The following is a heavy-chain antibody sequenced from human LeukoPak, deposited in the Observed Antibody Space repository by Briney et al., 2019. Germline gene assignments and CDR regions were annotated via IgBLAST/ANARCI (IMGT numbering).Heavy chain of an antibody. V-gene: IGHV1-2*02. CDR1: GYTFTDYY. D-gene: IGHD1-26*01. Sequence: ASVKVSCKASGYTFTDYYIHWVRQAPGQGLEWMGWISPNSGDTNFAQKFQGRVTMTRDTSINTAYMELSKLRPDDTAVYYCARLAGSELRWFHPWGQGTLVTVSS. CDR2: ISPNSGDT. J-gene: IGHJ5*02. CDR3: ARLAGSELRWFHP.